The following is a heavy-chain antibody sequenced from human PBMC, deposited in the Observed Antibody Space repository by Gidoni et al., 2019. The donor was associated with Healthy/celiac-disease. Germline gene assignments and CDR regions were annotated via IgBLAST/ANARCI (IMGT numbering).Heavy chain of an antibody. CDR1: GYTLTELS. D-gene: IGHD3-3*01. V-gene: IGHV1-24*01. CDR2: FDPEDGET. Sequence: QVQLVQSGAEVKKPGASVKVSCKVSGYTLTELSMHWVRQAPGKGLEWMGGFDPEDGETIYAQKFQGRVTMTEDTSTDTAYMELSSLRSEDTAVYYCATSVRFLEWLLNYFDYWGQGTLVTVSS. J-gene: IGHJ4*02. CDR3: ATSVRFLEWLLNYFDY.